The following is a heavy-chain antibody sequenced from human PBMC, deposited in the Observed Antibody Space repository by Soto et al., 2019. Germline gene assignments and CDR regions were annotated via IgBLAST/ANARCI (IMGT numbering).Heavy chain of an antibody. J-gene: IGHJ6*02. CDR2: VNPKSGDT. D-gene: IGHD6-13*01. Sequence: ASVKVSCKASGYTFTGYYIHWVRQAPGQGPEWMGWVNPKSGDTMYAQKFQGRVTMTRDTSISTAYMELSRLTFDDTAVYYCAIRPMWQQLVSDYGMNVWGQGTTVTVSS. CDR3: AIRPMWQQLVSDYGMNV. V-gene: IGHV1-2*02. CDR1: GYTFTGYY.